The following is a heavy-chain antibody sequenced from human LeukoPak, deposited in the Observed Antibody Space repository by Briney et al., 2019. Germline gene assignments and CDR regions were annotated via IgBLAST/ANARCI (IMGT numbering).Heavy chain of an antibody. CDR3: ARDRGPYGSGSRGFDY. CDR1: GGSISSGSDY. J-gene: IGHJ4*02. CDR2: IYYSGST. V-gene: IGHV4-61*10. D-gene: IGHD3-10*01. Sequence: NPSQTLSLTWTVSGGSISSGSDYWRWIRQPTGKGPEWIGYIYYSGSTNYNPSLKSRVTISVDTSKNQLSLKLSSVTAADTAVYYCARDRGPYGSGSRGFDYWGQGTLVTVSS.